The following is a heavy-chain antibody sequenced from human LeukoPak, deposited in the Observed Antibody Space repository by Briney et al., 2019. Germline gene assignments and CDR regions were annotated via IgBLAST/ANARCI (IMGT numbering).Heavy chain of an antibody. V-gene: IGHV1-18*01. J-gene: IGHJ5*02. CDR1: GYTFSTFG. CDR2: ISIYNGDT. Sequence: ASVKVSCKASGYTFSTFGITWVRQAPGQGLEWMGWISIYNGDTHFAQRLQGRVSLTTDTSTNTAYMELRSLRSDDTAVYYCAAAPYSGSYGPQESSNWFDPWGQGTLVTVSS. D-gene: IGHD1-26*01. CDR3: AAAPYSGSYGPQESSNWFDP.